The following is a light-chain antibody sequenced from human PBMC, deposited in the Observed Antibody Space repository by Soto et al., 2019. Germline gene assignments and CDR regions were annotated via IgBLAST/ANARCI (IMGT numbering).Light chain of an antibody. CDR2: GAS. J-gene: IGKJ5*01. V-gene: IGKV3-20*01. CDR3: QQYGSSPIT. CDR1: QSVSSSY. Sequence: EIVLTQSPGTLSLSPGERATLSCRASQSVSSSYLAWYQQKPGQAPRLLIYGASSRATGIPDRFSGSGSGTDFTLTISRLEPEDFAVYYCQQYGSSPITVGQGTRREIK.